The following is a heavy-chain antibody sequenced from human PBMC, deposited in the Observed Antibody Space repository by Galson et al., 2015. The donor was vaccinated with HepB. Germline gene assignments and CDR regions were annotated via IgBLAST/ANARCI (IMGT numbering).Heavy chain of an antibody. D-gene: IGHD2-2*01. CDR2: ISAYNGNT. J-gene: IGHJ6*03. V-gene: IGHV1-18*04. CDR1: GYTFTSYG. Sequence: SVKVSCKASGYTFTSYGISWVRQAPGQGLEWMGWISAYNGNTNYAQKLQGRVTMTTDTSTSTAYMELRSLRSDDTAVYYCARYSSTSGQNYYYYYMDVWGKGTTVTVSS. CDR3: ARYSSTSGQNYYYYYMDV.